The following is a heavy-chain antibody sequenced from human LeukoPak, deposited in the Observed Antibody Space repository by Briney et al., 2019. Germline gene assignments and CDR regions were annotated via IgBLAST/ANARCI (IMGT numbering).Heavy chain of an antibody. CDR2: ISGSGGST. V-gene: IGHV3-23*01. CDR3: ARVLRYFDWLSCGFDY. J-gene: IGHJ4*02. CDR1: GFTFSSYA. D-gene: IGHD3-9*01. Sequence: PGGSLRLSCAASGFTFSSYAMSWVRQAPGKGLEWVSAISGSGGSTYYADSVKGRFTISRDNSKNTLYLQMNSLRAEDTAVYYCARVLRYFDWLSCGFDYWGQGTLVTVSS.